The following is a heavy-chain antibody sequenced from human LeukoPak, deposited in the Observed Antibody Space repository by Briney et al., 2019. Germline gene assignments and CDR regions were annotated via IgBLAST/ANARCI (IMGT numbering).Heavy chain of an antibody. CDR2: ISYDGSNK. D-gene: IGHD3-9*01. CDR1: GFTFSSYA. V-gene: IGHV3-30*04. J-gene: IGHJ4*02. Sequence: GGSLRLSCAASGFTFSSYAMHWVRQAPGKGLEWVAVISYDGSNKYYADSVKGRFTISRDNSKNTLYLQMNSLRAEDTAVYYCARDRGELRYFGGGSSVFDYWGQGTLVTVSS. CDR3: ARDRGELRYFGGGSSVFDY.